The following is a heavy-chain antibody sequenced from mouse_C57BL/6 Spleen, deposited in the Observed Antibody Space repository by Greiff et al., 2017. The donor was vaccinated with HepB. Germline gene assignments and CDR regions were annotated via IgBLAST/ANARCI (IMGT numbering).Heavy chain of an antibody. CDR3: ARGRWDPYYAMDY. J-gene: IGHJ4*01. CDR1: GFTFSDYG. D-gene: IGHD4-1*01. V-gene: IGHV5-17*01. CDR2: ISSGSSTI. Sequence: EVKLVESGGGLVKPGGSLKLSCAASGFTFSDYGMHWVRQAPEKGLEWVAYISSGSSTIYYADTVKGRFTISRDNAKNTLFLQMTSLRSEDTAMYYCARGRWDPYYAMDYWGQGTSVTVSS.